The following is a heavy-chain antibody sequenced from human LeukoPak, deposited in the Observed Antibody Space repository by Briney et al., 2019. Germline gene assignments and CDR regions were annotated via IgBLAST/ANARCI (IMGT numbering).Heavy chain of an antibody. J-gene: IGHJ4*02. Sequence: SETLSLTCTVSGGSISSDNYFWSWIRQHPGKGLEWIGEINHSGSTNYNPSLKSRVTISVDTSKNQFSLKLSSVTAADTAVYYCARGGGSYYLDYWGQGTLVTVSS. CDR1: GGSISSDNYF. V-gene: IGHV4-39*07. CDR3: ARGGGSYYLDY. D-gene: IGHD1-26*01. CDR2: INHSGST.